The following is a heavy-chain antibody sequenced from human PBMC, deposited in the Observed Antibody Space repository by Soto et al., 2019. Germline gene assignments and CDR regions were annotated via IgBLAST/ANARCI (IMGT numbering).Heavy chain of an antibody. J-gene: IGHJ4*02. CDR1: GFSLSTSGVG. D-gene: IGHD2-8*01. CDR2: IYWDDDK. V-gene: IGHV2-5*02. CDR3: AHLSATIATNGCDY. Sequence: SGPTLVNPTQTLTLTCTFSGFSLSTSGVGVGWIRQPPGKALQWLALIYWDDDKRYSPSLKSRLTITKDTSKNQVVLTMTNMDPVDTATYYCAHLSATIATNGCDYWGQGTLVTDSS.